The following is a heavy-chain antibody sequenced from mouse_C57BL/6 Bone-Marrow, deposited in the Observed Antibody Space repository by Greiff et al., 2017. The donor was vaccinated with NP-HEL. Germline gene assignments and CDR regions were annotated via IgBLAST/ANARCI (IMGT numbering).Heavy chain of an antibody. CDR3: TILRHNYYAMDY. D-gene: IGHD1-1*01. V-gene: IGHV14-1*01. J-gene: IGHJ4*01. Sequence: EVQLQQSGAELVRPGASVKLSCTASGFNIKDYYMHWVKQRPEQGLEWIGRIDPEDGDTEYAPKFQGKATMTADTSSNTAYLQLSSLTSEDTAVYYCTILRHNYYAMDYWGQGTSVTVSS. CDR2: IDPEDGDT. CDR1: GFNIKDYY.